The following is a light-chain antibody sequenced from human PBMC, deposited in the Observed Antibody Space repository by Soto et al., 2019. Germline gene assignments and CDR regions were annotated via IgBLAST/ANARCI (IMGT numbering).Light chain of an antibody. J-gene: IGKJ1*01. CDR3: QQYYNSRT. CDR1: QSLSSSY. Sequence: EIVLTQSPGTLSLSPGERATLSCRASQSLSSSYLAWYQQKPGQAPRLLIYGASSRATGVPDRFSGSGSGTDFTLTISSLEPEDFAMYYCQQYYNSRTVGQGTKVDIK. V-gene: IGKV3-20*01. CDR2: GAS.